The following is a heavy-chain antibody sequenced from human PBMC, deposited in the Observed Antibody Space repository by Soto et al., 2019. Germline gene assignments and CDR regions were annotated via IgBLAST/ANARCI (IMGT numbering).Heavy chain of an antibody. V-gene: IGHV4-34*01. Sequence: PSETLSLTCAVYGGSFSGYYWSWIRQPPGKGLEWIGEINHSGSTDYNPSLKSRVTISVDTSKNQFSLKLSSVTAADTAVYYCARGLMVRGVKVGYYGVDVWGQGTTVTVSS. J-gene: IGHJ6*02. D-gene: IGHD3-10*01. CDR3: ARGLMVRGVKVGYYGVDV. CDR2: INHSGST. CDR1: GGSFSGYY.